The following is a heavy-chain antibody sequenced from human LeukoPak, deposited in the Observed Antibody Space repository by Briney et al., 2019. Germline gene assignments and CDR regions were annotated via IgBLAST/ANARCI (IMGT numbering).Heavy chain of an antibody. CDR1: GFTFSDFI. V-gene: IGHV3-30-3*01. J-gene: IGHJ6*02. D-gene: IGHD3-10*01. CDR2: ILNDGSNE. Sequence: GGSLRLSCAASGFTFSDFIMHWVRQAPGKGLEWVAFILNDGSNEHYTDSVKGRFTISRDNSKNTLYLQMNSLRAEDTAVYYCAKDDGSGSYYNYYYYYGMDVWGQGTTVTVSS. CDR3: AKDDGSGSYYNYYYYYGMDV.